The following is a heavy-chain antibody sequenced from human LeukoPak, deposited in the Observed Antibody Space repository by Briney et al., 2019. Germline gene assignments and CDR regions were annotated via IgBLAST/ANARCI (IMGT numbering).Heavy chain of an antibody. CDR2: TYYSGST. CDR1: GGSISSYY. J-gene: IGHJ4*02. Sequence: SETLSLTCTVSGGSISSYYWSWIRQPPGKGLEWIGYTYYSGSTNYNPSLKSRVTISVDTSKNQFSLKLSSVTAADTAVYYCARGYDFWSGYYLPVFDYWGQGTLVTVSS. CDR3: ARGYDFWSGYYLPVFDY. D-gene: IGHD3-3*01. V-gene: IGHV4-59*01.